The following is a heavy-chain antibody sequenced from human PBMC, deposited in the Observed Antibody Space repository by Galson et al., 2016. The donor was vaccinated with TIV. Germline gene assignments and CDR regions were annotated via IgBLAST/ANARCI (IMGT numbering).Heavy chain of an antibody. J-gene: IGHJ6*02. V-gene: IGHV5-10-1*01. D-gene: IGHD3-3*01. CDR2: IDLSDSYT. Sequence: QSGAEVKKPGESLRISCKGSGHRFTSKWISWVRQMPGKGLEWMGKIDLSDSYTNYSPSFQGHVTLSVDKSISTAYLQWSSLRASDTAMYYCATSRDIESLLEIYGMAVWGQGTTVTVSS. CDR1: GHRFTSKW. CDR3: ATSRDIESLLEIYGMAV.